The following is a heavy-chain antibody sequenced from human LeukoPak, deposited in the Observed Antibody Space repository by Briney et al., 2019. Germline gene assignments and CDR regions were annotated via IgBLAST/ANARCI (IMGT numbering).Heavy chain of an antibody. CDR2: IRYDGSNK. D-gene: IGHD6-13*01. J-gene: IGHJ4*02. CDR3: AASLIAAAGTSFGY. V-gene: IGHV3-30*02. Sequence: GGSLRLSCAASGFTFSSYGMHWVRQAPGKGLEGVAFIRYDGSNKYYADSVKGRFTISRDNSKNTLYLQMNSLRAEDTAVYYCAASLIAAAGTSFGYWGQGTLVTVSS. CDR1: GFTFSSYG.